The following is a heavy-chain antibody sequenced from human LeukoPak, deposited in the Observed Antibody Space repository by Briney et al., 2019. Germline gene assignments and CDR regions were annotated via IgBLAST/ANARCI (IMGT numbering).Heavy chain of an antibody. D-gene: IGHD4-11*01. V-gene: IGHV4-59*08. CDR2: IYYSGST. CDR3: ARFPYSNYDNSDY. CDR1: GGAISRYY. Sequence: SETLSLTCAVSGGAISRYYWSWIRQPPGKGLEWIGYIYYSGSTNYNPSLKSRVTISVDTSKNQFSLKLSSVTAADTAVYYCARFPYSNYDNSDYWGQGTLVTVSS. J-gene: IGHJ4*02.